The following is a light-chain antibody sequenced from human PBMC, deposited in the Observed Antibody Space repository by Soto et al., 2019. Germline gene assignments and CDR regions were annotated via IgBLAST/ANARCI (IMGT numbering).Light chain of an antibody. Sequence: DIVLTQSPATLSLSPGERATLSCRASESVSNDHLAWYQRKPSQAPTLLIYGTSYRATDIPYRFSGSGFGTDFTLTICRLEAEDFAVYICQHYGSTPPTFGLGTKVEIK. CDR1: ESVSNDH. CDR3: QHYGSTPPT. CDR2: GTS. V-gene: IGKV3-20*01. J-gene: IGKJ4*02.